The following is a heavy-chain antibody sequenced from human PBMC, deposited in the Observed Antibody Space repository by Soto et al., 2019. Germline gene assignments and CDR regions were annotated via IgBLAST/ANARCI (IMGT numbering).Heavy chain of an antibody. CDR1: GFTFSSYS. V-gene: IGHV3-48*02. D-gene: IGHD5-12*01. J-gene: IGHJ6*02. Sequence: GGSLRLSCAASGFTFSSYSMNWVREAPGKGLEWVSYISSSSSTIYYADSVKGRFTISRDNAKNSLYLQMNSLRDEDTAVYYCARTRRRDGFIYYYGMDVWGQGTTVTVSS. CDR3: ARTRRRDGFIYYYGMDV. CDR2: ISSSSSTI.